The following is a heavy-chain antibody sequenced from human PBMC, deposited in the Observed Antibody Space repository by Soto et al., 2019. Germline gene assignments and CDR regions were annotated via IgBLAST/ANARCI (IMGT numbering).Heavy chain of an antibody. D-gene: IGHD3-3*01. CDR2: IYWDDNN. CDR1: GLSLSTSGVA. CDR3: AHSDPSDDFWSGSPFH. V-gene: IGHV2-5*02. Sequence: SGPTLVNPTQTLTLTCTFSGLSLSTSGVAVGWIRQPPGKTLEWLALIYWDDNNRYSPSLKNRLTVTKDTSKNQVVLTMTNMDPVDTGTYYCAHSDPSDDFWSGSPFHWGQGSQVTVSS. J-gene: IGHJ4*02.